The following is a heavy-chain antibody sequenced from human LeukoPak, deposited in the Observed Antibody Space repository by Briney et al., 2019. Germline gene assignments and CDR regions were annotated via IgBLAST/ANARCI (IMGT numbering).Heavy chain of an antibody. V-gene: IGHV4-61*01. D-gene: IGHD1-1*01. CDR2: TYYSGST. CDR1: GGSVSSGSYY. Sequence: SETLSLTCTVSGGSVSSGSYYWSWIRQPPGKGLEWIGYTYYSGSTNYNPSLKSRVTISVDTSKNQFSLKLSSVTAADTAVYYCARDWVPVHAFDIWGQGTMVTVSS. CDR3: ARDWVPVHAFDI. J-gene: IGHJ3*02.